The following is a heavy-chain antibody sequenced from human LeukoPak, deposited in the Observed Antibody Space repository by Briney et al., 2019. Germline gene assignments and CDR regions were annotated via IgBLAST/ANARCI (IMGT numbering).Heavy chain of an antibody. D-gene: IGHD5-18*01. CDR3: ARDVDTAYYFDY. CDR2: ISAYNGNT. J-gene: IGHJ4*02. CDR1: GYTFTSYG. V-gene: IGHV1-18*01. Sequence: ASVKVSCKASGYTFTSYGISWVRQSPGQGLEWMGWISAYNGNTNYAQKLQGRVTMTTDTSTSTAYMELRSLRSDDTAVYYCARDVDTAYYFDYWGQGTLVTVSS.